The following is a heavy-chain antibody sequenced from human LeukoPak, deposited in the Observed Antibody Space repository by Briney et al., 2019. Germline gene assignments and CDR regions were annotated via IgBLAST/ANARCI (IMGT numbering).Heavy chain of an antibody. CDR3: AKTARTFPS. Sequence: SETLSLTCSVSGDPNTSFYWSWIRQAPGKGLECIGFIYINGDTSYNPSLKGRATLSLDTSRNQFSLRLTSVTAADTAVYYCAKTARTFPSWGPGILVTVSS. V-gene: IGHV4-4*09. CDR1: GDPNTSFY. D-gene: IGHD1-7*01. CDR2: IYINGDT. J-gene: IGHJ5*02.